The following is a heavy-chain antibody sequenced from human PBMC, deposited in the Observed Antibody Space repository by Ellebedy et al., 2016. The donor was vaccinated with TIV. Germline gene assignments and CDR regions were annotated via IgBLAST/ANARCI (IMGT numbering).Heavy chain of an antibody. Sequence: GESLKISCAASGFTFSSYSISWVRQAPGKGLEWVSAISGSGGRTFYADSVKGRFTISRDNSKDTVFLQMNSLRAEDTALYYCAKDHRLRSVEGFGYWPLDYWGQGTLVTVSS. CDR3: AKDHRLRSVEGFGYWPLDY. D-gene: IGHD3-22*01. CDR2: ISGSGGRT. CDR1: GFTFSSYS. J-gene: IGHJ4*02. V-gene: IGHV3-23*01.